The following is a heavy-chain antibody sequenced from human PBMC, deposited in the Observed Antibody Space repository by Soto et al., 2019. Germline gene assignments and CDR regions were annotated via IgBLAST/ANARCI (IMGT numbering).Heavy chain of an antibody. V-gene: IGHV3-23*01. J-gene: IGHJ4*02. Sequence: VGSLRLSCAASGFTFSNFAMRWVRQAPGKGLEWVSDISGSGGSTYYAESVKGRFTISRDNSKNTLFLQMNSLRVEDTAVYYCAKDIVAVGGYETFDFWGQGNRVTVTS. D-gene: IGHD5-12*01. CDR2: ISGSGGST. CDR1: GFTFSNFA. CDR3: AKDIVAVGGYETFDF.